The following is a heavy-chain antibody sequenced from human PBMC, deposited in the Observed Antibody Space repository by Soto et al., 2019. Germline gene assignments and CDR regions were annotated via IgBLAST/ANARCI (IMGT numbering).Heavy chain of an antibody. J-gene: IGHJ3*02. Sequence: MSWVRQAPGKGLEWVSVSYSAGSADFADSVKGRFNISRDNSKNTLYLQMKSLRAEDTAVYYCARDHDWAFDIWGQGTMVPSPQ. V-gene: IGHV3-66*01. D-gene: IGHD3-3*01. CDR2: SYSAGSA. CDR3: ARDHDWAFDI.